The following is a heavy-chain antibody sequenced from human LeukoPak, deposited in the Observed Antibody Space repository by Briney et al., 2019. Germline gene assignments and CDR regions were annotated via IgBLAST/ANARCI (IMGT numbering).Heavy chain of an antibody. J-gene: IGHJ4*02. Sequence: GRSLRLSCAASGFTFSSYGMHWVRQAPGKGLEWVAVIWYDGSKKYYADSVKGRFTSSRDNSKTPLYLPMNPPSAEDTAVYYCATGDQPGITGTTPFVDYWGQGTLVAVSS. CDR3: ATGDQPGITGTTPFVDY. D-gene: IGHD1-7*01. CDR2: IWYDGSKK. V-gene: IGHV3-33*01. CDR1: GFTFSSYG.